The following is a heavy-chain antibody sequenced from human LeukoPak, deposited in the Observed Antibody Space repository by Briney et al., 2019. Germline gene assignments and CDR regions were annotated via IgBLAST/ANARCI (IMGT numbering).Heavy chain of an antibody. Sequence: ASVKVSCKASGYTFIGYYIHWVRQAPGQGLEWMGWINPNSGGTNYAQKFQSRVTMTRDTSISTVYMELSRLRSDDTAVYYCARGGYGGNVIRDYMDVWGKGTTVTVSS. CDR3: ARGGYGGNVIRDYMDV. J-gene: IGHJ6*03. V-gene: IGHV1-2*02. CDR1: GYTFIGYY. D-gene: IGHD4-23*01. CDR2: INPNSGGT.